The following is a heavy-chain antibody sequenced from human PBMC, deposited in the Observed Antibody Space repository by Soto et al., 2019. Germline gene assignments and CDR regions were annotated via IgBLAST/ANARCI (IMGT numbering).Heavy chain of an antibody. D-gene: IGHD4-17*01. CDR1: GFTFTSSA. V-gene: IGHV1-58*01. CDR3: AADEPVTNSYFDY. J-gene: IGHJ4*02. Sequence: ASVKVSCKASGFTFTSSAVQWVRQARGQRLEWIGWIVVGSGNTNYAQKFQERVTITRDMSTSTAYMELSSLRSEDTAVYYCAADEPVTNSYFDYWGKGTLVTVSS. CDR2: IVVGSGNT.